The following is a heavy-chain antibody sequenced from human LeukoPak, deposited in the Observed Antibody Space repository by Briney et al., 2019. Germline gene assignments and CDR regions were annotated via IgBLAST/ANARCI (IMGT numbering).Heavy chain of an antibody. V-gene: IGHV3-9*01. J-gene: IGHJ6*02. CDR3: AKAPVEDFWSGYLHGMDV. CDR1: GFTFDDYA. CDR2: ISWNSGSI. D-gene: IGHD3-3*01. Sequence: GRSLRLSCAASGFTFDDYAMHWVRQAPGKGLEWVSGISWNSGSIGYADSVKGRFTISRDNAKNSLYLQMNSLRAEDTALYYCAKAPVEDFWSGYLHGMDVWGQGTTVTVSS.